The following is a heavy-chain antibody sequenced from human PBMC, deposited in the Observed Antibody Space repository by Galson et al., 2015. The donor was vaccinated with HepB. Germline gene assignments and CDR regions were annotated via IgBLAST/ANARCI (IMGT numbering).Heavy chain of an antibody. CDR3: AKDGGTTGTYYFDY. Sequence: SLRLSCAASGFTFDDYTMHWVRQAPGKGLEWVSLISWDGGSTYYADSVKGRFTISRDNSENSLYLQMNSLRTEDTALYYCAKDGGTTGTYYFDYWGQGTLVTVSS. CDR2: ISWDGGST. J-gene: IGHJ4*02. CDR1: GFTFDDYT. V-gene: IGHV3-43*01. D-gene: IGHD1-1*01.